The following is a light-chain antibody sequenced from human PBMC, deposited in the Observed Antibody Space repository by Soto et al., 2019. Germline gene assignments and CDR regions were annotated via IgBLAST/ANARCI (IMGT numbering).Light chain of an antibody. CDR1: SSDVGGYNY. Sequence: QSALTQPPSASGSPGQSVTISCTGTSSDVGGYNYVSWYQQHPGKAPKLMIYEVSKWPSGVPDRFSGSKSGNTASLTVSGLQAEDEAHYYCSSYAGSSNFVVFGGGTKVTVL. V-gene: IGLV2-8*01. CDR3: SSYAGSSNFVV. CDR2: EVS. J-gene: IGLJ2*01.